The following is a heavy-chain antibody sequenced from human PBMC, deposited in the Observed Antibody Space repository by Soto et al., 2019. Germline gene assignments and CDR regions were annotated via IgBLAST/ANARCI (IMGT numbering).Heavy chain of an antibody. CDR1: GGSISSGDYY. CDR3: DRDRGKEYSSRGMDV. V-gene: IGHV4-30-4*01. D-gene: IGHD6-6*01. Sequence: SEILSLTCTVSGGSISSGDYYWSWIRQPPGKGLEWIGYIYYSGSTYYNPSLKSRVTISVDTSKNQFSLKLSSVTAADTAVYYCDRDRGKEYSSRGMDVWGQGTTVNVSS. J-gene: IGHJ6*02. CDR2: IYYSGST.